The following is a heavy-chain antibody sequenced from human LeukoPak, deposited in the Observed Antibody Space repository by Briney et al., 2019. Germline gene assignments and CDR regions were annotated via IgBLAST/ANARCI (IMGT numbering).Heavy chain of an antibody. Sequence: RASETLSLTCTVSGGSISSYYWRWIRQPPGKGLEWIGYIYYSGSTNYNPSLKSRVTTSVDTTKNQFSLKLSSVTAADTAVYYCARLPMVRGVIRTAYFDYWGQGTLVTVSS. CDR3: ARLPMVRGVIRTAYFDY. J-gene: IGHJ4*02. D-gene: IGHD3-10*01. V-gene: IGHV4-59*08. CDR1: GGSISSYY. CDR2: IYYSGST.